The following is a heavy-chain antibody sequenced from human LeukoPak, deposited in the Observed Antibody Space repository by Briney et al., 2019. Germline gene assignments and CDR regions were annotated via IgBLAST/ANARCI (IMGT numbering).Heavy chain of an antibody. CDR2: INPNSGDT. J-gene: IGHJ4*02. V-gene: IGHV1-2*02. CDR3: ARDRSPAPGRSYGRGHFDY. Sequence: ALVKVSCKASGYTFTGYYMHWVRQAPGQGLEWMGWINPNSGDTNYAQKFQGRVTMTRDTSINTAYMELSRLRSDDTAVYYCARDRSPAPGRSYGRGHFDYWGQGTLVTVSS. CDR1: GYTFTGYY. D-gene: IGHD5-18*01.